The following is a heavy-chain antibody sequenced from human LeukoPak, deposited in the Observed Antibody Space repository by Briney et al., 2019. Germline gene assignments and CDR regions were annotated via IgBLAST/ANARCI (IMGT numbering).Heavy chain of an antibody. Sequence: PGRSLRLSCAASGFPFSSYGIHWVRQAPGKGLEWVGVISHDGNNEYYAGSVRGRFTISRDNSKNTLYLQMNSLRAEDTAVYYCAKEIYFGSGSYPDYWGQGTLVTVSS. J-gene: IGHJ4*02. CDR1: GFPFSSYG. V-gene: IGHV3-30*18. CDR3: AKEIYFGSGSYPDY. D-gene: IGHD3-10*01. CDR2: ISHDGNNE.